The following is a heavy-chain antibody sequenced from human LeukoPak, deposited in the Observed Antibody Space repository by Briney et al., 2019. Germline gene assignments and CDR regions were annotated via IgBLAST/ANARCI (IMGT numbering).Heavy chain of an antibody. D-gene: IGHD5-12*01. CDR2: ILPLVGRL. V-gene: IGHV1-69*02. Sequence: SVKVSCKAPGGTFSDYSISWVRQAPGQGLEWMGRILPLVGRLHYAQKFQGRFTLTADKSTTTVYMELSSLRSEDTAVYYCVRSGYDYDWFDPWGQGTLVTVAS. CDR1: GGTFSDYS. J-gene: IGHJ5*02. CDR3: VRSGYDYDWFDP.